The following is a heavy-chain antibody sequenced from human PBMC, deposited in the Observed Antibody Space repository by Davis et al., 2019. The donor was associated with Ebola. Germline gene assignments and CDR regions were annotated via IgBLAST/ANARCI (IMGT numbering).Heavy chain of an antibody. Sequence: AESLKISCRASGYIFTTYWIGWVRQMPGKGLEWMGIIYPGDSDTRYSPSFQGQVTISADKSISTAYLQWSSLKASDTAMYYCARRRRRGSSSWYYYYGMDVWGQGTTVTVSS. J-gene: IGHJ6*02. D-gene: IGHD6-13*01. CDR1: GYIFTTYW. CDR3: ARRRRRGSSSWYYYYGMDV. V-gene: IGHV5-51*01. CDR2: IYPGDSDT.